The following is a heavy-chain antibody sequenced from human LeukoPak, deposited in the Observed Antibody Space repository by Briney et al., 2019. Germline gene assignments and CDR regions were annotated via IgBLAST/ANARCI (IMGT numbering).Heavy chain of an antibody. V-gene: IGHV3-7*01. CDR1: GITLSNYG. Sequence: GGSLRLSCAVSGITLSNYGMSWVRQAPGKGLEWVANIKQDGSEKYYVDSVKGRFTISRDNAKNSLYLQMNSLRAEDTAVYYCARDLVELLFDYWGQGTLVTVSS. D-gene: IGHD3-16*01. J-gene: IGHJ4*02. CDR3: ARDLVELLFDY. CDR2: IKQDGSEK.